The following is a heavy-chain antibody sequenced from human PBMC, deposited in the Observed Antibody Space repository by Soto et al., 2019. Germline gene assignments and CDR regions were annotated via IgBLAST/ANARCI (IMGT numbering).Heavy chain of an antibody. V-gene: IGHV3-48*01. CDR3: ARVVYLGWDQLPNTRGWFDP. Sequence: GGSLRLSCAASGFTFSSYSMNWVRQAPGKGLEWVSYISSSSSTIYYADSVKGRFTISRENAKNSLYLQMNGLRAEDTAGYYCARVVYLGWDQLPNTRGWFDPWGQGTLVTVSS. D-gene: IGHD2-2*01. J-gene: IGHJ5*02. CDR2: ISSSSSTI. CDR1: GFTFSSYS.